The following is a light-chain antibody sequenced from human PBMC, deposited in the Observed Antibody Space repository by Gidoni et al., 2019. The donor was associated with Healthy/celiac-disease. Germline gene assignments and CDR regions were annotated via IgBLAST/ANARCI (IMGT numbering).Light chain of an antibody. CDR2: KDR. CDR3: QSADSSGTYV. CDR1: AVPKQY. Sequence: SYELPQPPSVSVSPGQTARITCSADAVPKQYDYWYQQKPGQAPVLVIYKDRERPSGIPERFSGSSSGTTVTLTISGVQAEDEADYYCQSADSSGTYVFGTGTKVTVL. J-gene: IGLJ1*01. V-gene: IGLV3-25*03.